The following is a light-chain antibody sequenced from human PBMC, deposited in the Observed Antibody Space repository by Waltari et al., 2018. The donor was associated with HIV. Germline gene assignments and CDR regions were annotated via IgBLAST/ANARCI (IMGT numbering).Light chain of an antibody. Sequence: EIVMTQSPATLSVSAGESVPLSCRASQSVSINVAWYQQRPGQGPRLLIYRASTRATNVPARFSGGGSGTEFTLSISSLQSEDFAVYYCQQYHNWPPYTFGQGTKLELK. CDR2: RAS. CDR1: QSVSIN. V-gene: IGKV3-15*01. CDR3: QQYHNWPPYT. J-gene: IGKJ2*01.